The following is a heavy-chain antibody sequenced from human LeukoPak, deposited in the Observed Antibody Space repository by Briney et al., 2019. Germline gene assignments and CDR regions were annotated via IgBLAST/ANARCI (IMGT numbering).Heavy chain of an antibody. V-gene: IGHV3-7*01. CDR1: GFPFSSYW. J-gene: IGHJ4*02. D-gene: IGHD6-19*01. CDR2: IKQDGSEK. CDR3: ARDLSSGWYIDY. Sequence: GSLKLSFAASGFPFSSYWIKWVRPAPGKGLEWVANIKQDGSEKYYVESVKGQFTISRDNAKNSLYLQMNSLRAEDTAVYYCARDLSSGWYIDYWGQVALVTVSS.